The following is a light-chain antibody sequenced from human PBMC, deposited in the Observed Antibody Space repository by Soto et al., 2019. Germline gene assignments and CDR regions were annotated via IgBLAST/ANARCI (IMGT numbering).Light chain of an antibody. CDR1: QTISSW. J-gene: IGKJ1*01. CDR3: QHYNSYSEA. V-gene: IGKV1-5*03. Sequence: DIQMSQSPSTLSGSVGDRVAITCRASQTISSWLAWYQQTKGKAPKILIYKASTLTSGVPSRFSGGGSWTEFTLTISSLQPDDFATYYCQHYNSYSEAFGQGTKVDIK. CDR2: KAS.